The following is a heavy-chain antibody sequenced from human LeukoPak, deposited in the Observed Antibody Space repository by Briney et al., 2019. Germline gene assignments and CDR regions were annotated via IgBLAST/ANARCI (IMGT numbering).Heavy chain of an antibody. J-gene: IGHJ4*02. CDR1: GFTFSSYS. V-gene: IGHV3-21*04. CDR3: AKEQWLEHFDY. D-gene: IGHD6-19*01. CDR2: ISSSGNYI. Sequence: GGSLRLSCAASGFTFSSYSMNWVRQAPGKGLEWVSSISSSGNYIYYADSVKGRFTISRDNAKNSLYLQVNSLRAEDTAVYYCAKEQWLEHFDYWGQGTLVTVSS.